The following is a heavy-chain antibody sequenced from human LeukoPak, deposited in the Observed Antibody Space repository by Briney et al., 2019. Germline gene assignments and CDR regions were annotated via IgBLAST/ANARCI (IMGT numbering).Heavy chain of an antibody. Sequence: GRSLRLSCAASGFTFSSYGMHWVRQAPGKGLEWVAVIWYDGSNKYYADSVKGRFTISRDNSKNTLYLQMNSLRAEDTAVYYCARVGYSGYDSPLDYWGQGTLVTVSS. CDR1: GFTFSSYG. J-gene: IGHJ4*02. V-gene: IGHV3-33*01. CDR2: IWYDGSNK. D-gene: IGHD5-12*01. CDR3: ARVGYSGYDSPLDY.